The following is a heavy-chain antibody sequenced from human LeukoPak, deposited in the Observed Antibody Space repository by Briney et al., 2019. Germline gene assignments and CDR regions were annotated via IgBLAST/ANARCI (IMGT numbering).Heavy chain of an antibody. J-gene: IGHJ3*02. V-gene: IGHV1-46*01. CDR2: INPSGGST. D-gene: IGHD3-22*01. CDR1: GYTFTSYY. Sequence: ASVKVSCKASGYTFTSYYIHWVRQAPGQGLEWMGIINPSGGSTSYAQKFQGRVTMTRDMSTSTVYMELSRLRSDDTAVYYCARDGHRRYYYDSSGREDAFDIWGQGTMVTVSS. CDR3: ARDGHRRYYYDSSGREDAFDI.